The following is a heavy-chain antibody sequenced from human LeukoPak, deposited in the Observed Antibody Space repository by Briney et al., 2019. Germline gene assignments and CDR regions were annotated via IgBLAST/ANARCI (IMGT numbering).Heavy chain of an antibody. CDR3: ARDKNYYGSGSYYNAFDI. CDR1: GGSISSYH. CDR2: IYYSGST. J-gene: IGHJ3*02. V-gene: IGHV4-59*01. Sequence: SETLSLTCTVSGGSISSYHWSWIRQPPGKGLEWIGYIYYSGSTNQNPSLKSRVTISADTSKNQFSLKLSSVTAADTAVYYCARDKNYYGSGSYYNAFDIWGQGTMVTVSS. D-gene: IGHD3-10*01.